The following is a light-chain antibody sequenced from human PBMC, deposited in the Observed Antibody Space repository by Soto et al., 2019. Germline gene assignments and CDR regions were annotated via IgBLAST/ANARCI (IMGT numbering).Light chain of an antibody. V-gene: IGLV2-8*01. CDR1: RYDVGGYNY. CDR2: EVD. CDR3: ISYTATNTRVL. J-gene: IGLJ2*01. Sequence: QSVLTQPPSVSGSPGQSVTMSCTGTRYDVGGYNYVSWYQQHPGKAPKVIIYEVDKRPSGVSDRFSGSKSGYTASLTVSGLQAEDEADYYCISYTATNTRVLFGAGTKLTVL.